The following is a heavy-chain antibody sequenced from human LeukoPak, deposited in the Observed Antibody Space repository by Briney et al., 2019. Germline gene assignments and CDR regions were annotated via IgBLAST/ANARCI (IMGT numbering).Heavy chain of an antibody. CDR3: ARPRGYSSGLREYYLDY. V-gene: IGHV5-51*01. D-gene: IGHD6-19*01. Sequence: GESLKISCKGSGYSFTSYWIGWVRQMPGKGLEWMGIIYPGDSDTRYSPSFQGQVTISADKSISTAYLQWSSLKASDTAMYYCARPRGYSSGLREYYLDYWGQGTLVTVSS. J-gene: IGHJ4*02. CDR1: GYSFTSYW. CDR2: IYPGDSDT.